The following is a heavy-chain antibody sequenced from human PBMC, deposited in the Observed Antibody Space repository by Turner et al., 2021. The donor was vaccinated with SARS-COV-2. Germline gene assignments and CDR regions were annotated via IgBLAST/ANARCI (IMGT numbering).Heavy chain of an antibody. CDR3: ARINSGGFDY. J-gene: IGHJ4*02. Sequence: QVQLVQSAAEVKKPGSSVKVSCKASGGTFSSYPITWVRQAPGQGLEWMGRIIPILGIANYAQKFQGRVTITADKSTSTAYMELSSLRSEDTAVYYCARINSGGFDYWGRGTLVTVSS. V-gene: IGHV1-69*04. CDR2: IIPILGIA. CDR1: GGTFSSYP. D-gene: IGHD3-10*01.